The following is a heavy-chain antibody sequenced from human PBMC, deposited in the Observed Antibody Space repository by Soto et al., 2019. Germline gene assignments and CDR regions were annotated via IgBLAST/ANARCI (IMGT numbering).Heavy chain of an antibody. CDR3: CGHIVVVTATLDAFDI. CDR2: ISGSGGST. CDR1: GFTFSSYA. V-gene: IGHV3-23*01. D-gene: IGHD2-21*02. Sequence: EVQLLESGGGLVQPGGSLRLSCAASGFTFSSYAMSWVRQAPGKGLEWVSAISGSGGSTYYADSVKGRFTISRDNSKNTLYLQMNSLRAEDTAVYYCCGHIVVVTATLDAFDIWGQGTMVTVSS. J-gene: IGHJ3*02.